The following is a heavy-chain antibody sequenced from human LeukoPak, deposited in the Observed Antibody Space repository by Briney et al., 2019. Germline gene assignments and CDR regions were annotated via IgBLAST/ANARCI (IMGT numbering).Heavy chain of an antibody. CDR1: GFTFRSYW. D-gene: IGHD2-21*02. CDR3: ARTATDAFDI. J-gene: IGHJ3*02. CDR2: MNGDGSST. V-gene: IGHV3-74*01. Sequence: GGSLRLSCAPSGFTFRSYWIHWVRQEPGEGPVWVSHMNGDGSSTSYADSVKGRFTISRDNAKNTLYLQMNSLKAEDTAVYYCARTATDAFDIWGQGTMVTVSS.